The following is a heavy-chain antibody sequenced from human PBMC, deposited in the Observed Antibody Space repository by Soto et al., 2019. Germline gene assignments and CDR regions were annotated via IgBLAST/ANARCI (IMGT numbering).Heavy chain of an antibody. Sequence: QVQLVESGGGVVQPGRSLRLSCTASGFTFSGYAMHWVRQSPGRGLEWVAVISYDGINQYYADSVKGRFTISRDNSKNTCYLQMNSQRAEDTAVYRCSREEGRDLLNYSSVLALWGQGTTSTAPS. CDR1: GFTFSGYA. CDR3: SREEGRDLLNYSSVLAL. V-gene: IGHV3-30-3*01. J-gene: IGHJ6*02. CDR2: ISYDGINQ. D-gene: IGHD2-15*01.